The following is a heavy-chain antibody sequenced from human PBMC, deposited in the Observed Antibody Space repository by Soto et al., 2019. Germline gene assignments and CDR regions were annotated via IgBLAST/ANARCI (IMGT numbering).Heavy chain of an antibody. J-gene: IGHJ6*02. V-gene: IGHV4-34*01. CDR3: ARKRGVATITYSYYYGMDV. Sequence: SEALSVTCAVYGGSFSGYYWSWIRQPPGKGLEWIGEINHSGSTNYNPSLKSRVTISVDTSKNQFSLKLSSVTAADTAVYYCARKRGVATITYSYYYGMDVWGQGTTVTVSS. CDR1: GGSFSGYY. CDR2: INHSGST. D-gene: IGHD5-12*01.